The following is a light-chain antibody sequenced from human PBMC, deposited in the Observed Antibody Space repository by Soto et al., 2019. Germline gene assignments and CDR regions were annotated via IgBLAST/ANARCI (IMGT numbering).Light chain of an antibody. J-gene: IGKJ1*01. V-gene: IGKV2-28*01. CDR1: QSLQHSNGYNY. Sequence: DIVMTQSPLSLPVTPGEPASISCRSSQSLQHSNGYNYLDWYLQKPGQSPQLLIYLGSNRASGVPDRFSGSGSGTDFTLKISRVEAEDVGVYYCMHALQPPRTFGQGTKVEIK. CDR2: LGS. CDR3: MHALQPPRT.